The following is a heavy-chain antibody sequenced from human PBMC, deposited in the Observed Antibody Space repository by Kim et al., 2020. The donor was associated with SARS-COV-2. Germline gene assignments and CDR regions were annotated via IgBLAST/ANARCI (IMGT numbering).Heavy chain of an antibody. Sequence: SETLSLTCTVSGDSINSGAHFWNWIRQFPGKGLEWIGYLRYSGRSNYNPSLKSRVTISIDTSKNQFSLKLTSVTVADTAVYYCARGSGSNWEIDFWGQGTLVTVSS. CDR3: ARGSGSNWEIDF. J-gene: IGHJ4*02. CDR2: LRYSGRS. CDR1: GDSINSGAHF. D-gene: IGHD6-13*01. V-gene: IGHV4-31*03.